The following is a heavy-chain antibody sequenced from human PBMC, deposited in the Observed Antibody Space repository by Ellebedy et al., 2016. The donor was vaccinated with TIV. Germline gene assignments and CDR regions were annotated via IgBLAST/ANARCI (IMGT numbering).Heavy chain of an antibody. J-gene: IGHJ4*02. CDR2: LSGAGDNT. CDR1: GFTFSSFA. Sequence: PGGSLRLSCAASGFTFSSFAMHWVRQAPGKGLEWLSVLSGAGDNTYDADSVKGRFTNTRDNSKNTLYLQMDRLRAEDTAVYYCAKGTSSGFNYDRVGFEYWGQGTLVTVSS. V-gene: IGHV3-23*01. CDR3: AKGTSSGFNYDRVGFEY. D-gene: IGHD3-22*01.